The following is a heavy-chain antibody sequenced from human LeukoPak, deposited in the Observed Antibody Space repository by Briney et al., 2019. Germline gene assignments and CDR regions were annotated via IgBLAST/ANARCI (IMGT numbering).Heavy chain of an antibody. Sequence: PGGSLRPSCPASGFTFRIYGIHRVRQAPGKGLEWVAVISDEGSKKHYADSVKGRFSISRDNSKNTLFLQMNSLRDEDTAVYYGAKEGCGGDCFDYSGHRALVTVSS. CDR1: GFTFRIYG. J-gene: IGHJ4*01. V-gene: IGHV3-30*18. CDR3: AKEGCGGDCFDY. CDR2: ISDEGSKK.